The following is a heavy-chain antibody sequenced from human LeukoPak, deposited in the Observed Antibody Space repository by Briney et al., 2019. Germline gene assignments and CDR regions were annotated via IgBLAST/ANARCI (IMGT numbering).Heavy chain of an antibody. CDR3: AARFHYYYDSSGYYGDDAFDI. D-gene: IGHD3-22*01. J-gene: IGHJ3*02. Sequence: ASVKVSCKASGYTFTSYDINWVRQATGQGLEWMGWMNPNSGNTGYAQKFQGRVTITRNTSISTAYMELSSLRSEDTAVYYCAARFHYYYDSSGYYGDDAFDIWGQGTMVTVSS. V-gene: IGHV1-8*03. CDR1: GYTFTSYD. CDR2: MNPNSGNT.